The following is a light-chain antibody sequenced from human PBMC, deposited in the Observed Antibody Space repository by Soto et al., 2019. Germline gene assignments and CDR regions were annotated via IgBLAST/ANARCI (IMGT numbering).Light chain of an antibody. J-gene: IGLJ1*01. CDR2: EVS. CDR3: NSYAGDIIRFV. CDR1: SSDVGAYKY. Sequence: QSVLTQPASVSGSPGQSVTISCTGTSSDVGAYKYVSWYQQHPGKAPKLMIYEVSNRPSGVSNRFSGSKPGNTASLTISGIQADDEADFYCNSYAGDIIRFVFGTGTKVTVL. V-gene: IGLV2-14*01.